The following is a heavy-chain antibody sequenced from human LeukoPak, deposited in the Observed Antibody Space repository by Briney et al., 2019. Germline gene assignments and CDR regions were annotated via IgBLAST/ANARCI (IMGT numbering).Heavy chain of an antibody. CDR1: GFTFSSYS. CDR2: ISSSSSYI. D-gene: IGHD1-1*01. J-gene: IGHJ4*02. V-gene: IGHV3-21*01. Sequence: PGGSLRLSCAASGFTFSSYSMNWVRQAPGKGLEWVSSISSSSSYIYYADSVKGRFTISRDNAKNSLYLQMNSLRAEDTAVYYCARDLSIRTGTPYYYFDYWGQGTLVTVSS. CDR3: ARDLSIRTGTPYYYFDY.